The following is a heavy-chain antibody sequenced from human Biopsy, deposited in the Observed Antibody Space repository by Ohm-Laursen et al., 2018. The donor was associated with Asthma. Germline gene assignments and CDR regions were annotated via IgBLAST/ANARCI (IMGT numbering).Heavy chain of an antibody. CDR2: IYYSGRT. CDR3: ARAVSSSSYWYFDL. D-gene: IGHD6-6*01. V-gene: IGHV4-39*02. CDR1: GDAMSTSGSY. J-gene: IGHJ2*01. Sequence: GTLSLTCIISGDAMSTSGSYWGWIRQSPGKGLEWIGSIYYSGRTYYNPSLESRVTISADTSKNHFSLKVTSVTAADTAVYYCARAVSSSSYWYFDLWGRGDLVTVSS.